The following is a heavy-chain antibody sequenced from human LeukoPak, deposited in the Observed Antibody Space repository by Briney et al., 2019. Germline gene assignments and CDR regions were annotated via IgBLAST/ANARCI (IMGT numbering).Heavy chain of an antibody. J-gene: IGHJ3*02. CDR1: GFTVSSNY. D-gene: IGHD3-3*01. Sequence: GGSLRLSCAASGFTVSSNYMSWVRQAPGKGLEWVSVIYSGGNTYYADSVKGRFTISRDNSKNTLYLQMNSLRAVDTAVYYCAKDFTIFGVVIFAFDIWGQGTMVTVSS. CDR2: IYSGGNT. V-gene: IGHV3-53*05. CDR3: AKDFTIFGVVIFAFDI.